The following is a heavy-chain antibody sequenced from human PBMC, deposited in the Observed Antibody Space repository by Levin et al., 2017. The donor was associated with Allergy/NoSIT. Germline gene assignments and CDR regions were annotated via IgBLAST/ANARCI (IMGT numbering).Heavy chain of an antibody. D-gene: IGHD5-18*01. V-gene: IGHV4-30-4*01. CDR2: IYYSGST. Sequence: PSETLSLTCTVSGGSISSGDYYWSWIRQPPGKGLEWIGYIYYSGSTYYNPSLKSRVTISVDTSKNQFSLKLSSVTAADTAVYYCARDSRGYSYDNYYYYGMDVWGQGTTVTVSS. CDR1: GGSISSGDYY. CDR3: ARDSRGYSYDNYYYYGMDV. J-gene: IGHJ6*02.